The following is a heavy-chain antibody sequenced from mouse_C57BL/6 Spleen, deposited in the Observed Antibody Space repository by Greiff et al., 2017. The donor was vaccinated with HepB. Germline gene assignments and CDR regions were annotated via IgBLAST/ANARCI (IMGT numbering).Heavy chain of an antibody. CDR3: ARIYYGNPHWYFDV. V-gene: IGHV5-4*03. CDR2: ISDGGSYT. D-gene: IGHD2-1*01. CDR1: GFTFSSYA. J-gene: IGHJ1*03. Sequence: EVKLMESGGGLVKPGGSLKLSCAASGFTFSSYAMSWVRQTPEKRLEWVATISDGGSYTYYPDNVKGRFTISRDNAKNNLYLQMSHLKSEDTAMYYCARIYYGNPHWYFDVWGTGTTVTVSS.